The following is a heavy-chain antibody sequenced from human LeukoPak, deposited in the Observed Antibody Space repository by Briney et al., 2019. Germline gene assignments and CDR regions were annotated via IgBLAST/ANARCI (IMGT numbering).Heavy chain of an antibody. CDR3: ARPAAINHPGAFDI. J-gene: IGHJ3*02. CDR2: ISTYDGHT. CDR1: GYTFTGYY. V-gene: IGHV1-18*04. D-gene: IGHD1-14*01. Sequence: GASVKVSCKASGYTFTGYYMHWVRQAPGQGLEWMGWISTYDGHTNYAQRLQGRVTMTTDTSTSTAYMEVRSLRSDDTAVYYCARPAAINHPGAFDIWGQGTMVTVSS.